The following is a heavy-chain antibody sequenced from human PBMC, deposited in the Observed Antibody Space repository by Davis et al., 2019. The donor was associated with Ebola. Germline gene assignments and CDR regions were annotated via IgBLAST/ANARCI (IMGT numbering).Heavy chain of an antibody. Sequence: PGGSLRLSCKGSGYSFTSYWIGWVRQMPGKGLEWMGIIYPGDSDTRYSPSFQGQVTISADKSISTAYLQWSSLKASDTAMYYCARLLVGATRYFDYWGQGTLVTVSS. J-gene: IGHJ4*02. CDR1: GYSFTSYW. D-gene: IGHD1-26*01. V-gene: IGHV5-51*01. CDR2: IYPGDSDT. CDR3: ARLLVGATRYFDY.